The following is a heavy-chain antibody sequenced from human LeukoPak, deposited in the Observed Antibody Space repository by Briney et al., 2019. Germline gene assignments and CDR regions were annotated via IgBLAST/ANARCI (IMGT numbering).Heavy chain of an antibody. CDR3: ARGYYYDSSGPIDF. CDR1: GGSFSGYY. V-gene: IGHV4-34*01. J-gene: IGHJ4*02. CDR2: INYSGST. D-gene: IGHD3-22*01. Sequence: SETLSLTCAVYGGSFSGYYWSWIRQPPGKGLEWIGEINYSGSTNYNPSLKSRIAISIDTSKNQFSLELSPVTAADTAVYFCARGYYYDSSGPIDFWGQGTLVTVSS.